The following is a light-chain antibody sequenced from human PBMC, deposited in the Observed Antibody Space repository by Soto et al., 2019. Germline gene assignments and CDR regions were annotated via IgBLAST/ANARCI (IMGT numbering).Light chain of an antibody. CDR1: SSDVGGYNY. CDR2: EVS. Sequence: QSALTQPASVSGSPGQSITISSTGNSSDVGGYNYVSWYQQHPGKAPKLMIYEVSNRPPGVSNRFSGSKSGNTASLTISGLQAEDEADYYCSSYTSSSTRVFGGGTKVTVL. CDR3: SSYTSSSTRV. V-gene: IGLV2-14*01. J-gene: IGLJ3*02.